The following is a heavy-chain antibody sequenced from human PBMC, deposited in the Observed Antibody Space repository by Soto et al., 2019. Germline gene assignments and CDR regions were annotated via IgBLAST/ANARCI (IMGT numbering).Heavy chain of an antibody. Sequence: QVQLVQSGAEVKKPGSSVKVSCKASGGTFSTYTIIWVQQATGQGLEWMGRILPMLDITDSAQMFQGRVTITADQSTSTAYLELSSLRSEDTAVYYCTLGSWSAETFDIWCRGTMVTVSS. J-gene: IGHJ3*02. D-gene: IGHD6-13*01. V-gene: IGHV1-69*02. CDR1: GGTFSTYT. CDR3: TLGSWSAETFDI. CDR2: ILPMLDIT.